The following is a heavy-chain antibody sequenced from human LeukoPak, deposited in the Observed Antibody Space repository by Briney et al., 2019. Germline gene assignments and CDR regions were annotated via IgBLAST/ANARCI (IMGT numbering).Heavy chain of an antibody. J-gene: IGHJ4*02. CDR1: GYTFTGYY. V-gene: IGHV1-2*02. CDR2: INPNSGGT. CDR3: ARDGGYCTNGVCYTSYFDY. Sequence: ASVKVSCKASGYTFTGYYMHWVRQAPGQGLEWMGWINPNSGGTNYAQKFQGRVTMTRDTSIGTAYMELSRLRSDDTAVYYCARDGGYCTNGVCYTSYFDYWGQGTLVTVSS. D-gene: IGHD2-8*01.